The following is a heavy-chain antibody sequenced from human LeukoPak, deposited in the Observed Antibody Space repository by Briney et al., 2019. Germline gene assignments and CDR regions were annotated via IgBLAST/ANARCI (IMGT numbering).Heavy chain of an antibody. V-gene: IGHV3-7*01. CDR1: GFTFSSYW. J-gene: IGHJ4*02. CDR2: IKQDGSEK. D-gene: IGHD3-22*01. Sequence: GGSLRLSCVASGFTFSSYWMTWVRQAPGKGLEWVANIKQDGSEKYYVDSVKGRFTISRDNAKNSLYLQMSSLRAEDTAVYYCARHNLRGGYYYWGQGTLVTVSS. CDR3: ARHNLRGGYYY.